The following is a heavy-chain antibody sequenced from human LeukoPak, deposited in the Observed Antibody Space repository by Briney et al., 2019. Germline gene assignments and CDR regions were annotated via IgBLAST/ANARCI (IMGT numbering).Heavy chain of an antibody. V-gene: IGHV3-20*04. J-gene: IGHJ4*02. CDR1: GFSFDDHA. Sequence: GGSLRLSCDASGFSFDDHAMNWVRQGPRKGLEWISVINWNGASTDYADSVKGRFTISRENAKNSLYLQMNSLRAGDTAVYYCARLRTGGFDYWGQGTLVTVSS. CDR3: ARLRTGGFDY. D-gene: IGHD3/OR15-3a*01. CDR2: INWNGAST.